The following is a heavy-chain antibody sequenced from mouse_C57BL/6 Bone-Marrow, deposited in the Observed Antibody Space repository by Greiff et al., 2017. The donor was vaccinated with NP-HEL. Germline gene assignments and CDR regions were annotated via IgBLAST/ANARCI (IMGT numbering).Heavy chain of an antibody. V-gene: IGHV1-64*01. D-gene: IGHD2-1*01. CDR1: VYTFTSYW. CDR2: IHPNSGST. Sequence: QFQLQQPGAELVKPWASVTLSFPSSVYTFTSYWLPLVKPRPGPGLEWIGMIHPNSGSTNYNEKFKSKATLTVDKSSSTAYMQLSSLTSEDSAVYYCARDGNYEAWFAYWGQGTLVTVSA. CDR3: ARDGNYEAWFAY. J-gene: IGHJ3*01.